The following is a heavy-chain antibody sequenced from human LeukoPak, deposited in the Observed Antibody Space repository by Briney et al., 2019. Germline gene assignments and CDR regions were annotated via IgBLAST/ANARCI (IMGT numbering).Heavy chain of an antibody. D-gene: IGHD3-10*01. J-gene: IGHJ4*02. Sequence: SETLSLTCTVSGGSISSYYWSWIRQPAGKGLEWIGRIYTSGSTNYNPSLKSRVTMSVDTSKNQFSLKLSSVTAADTAVYYCARSTSSRGVIIEPFDYWGQGTLVTVSS. CDR2: IYTSGST. V-gene: IGHV4-4*07. CDR3: ARSTSSRGVIIEPFDY. CDR1: GGSISSYY.